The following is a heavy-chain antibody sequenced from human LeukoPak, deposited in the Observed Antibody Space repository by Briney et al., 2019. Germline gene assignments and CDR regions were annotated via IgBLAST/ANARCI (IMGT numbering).Heavy chain of an antibody. Sequence: SETLSLTCIVSGGSISSDYWSWIRRPPGKGLEWIGCIYYSGSTSYNPSLKSRVTISLDTYKNQFSLKLTSVTAADTAVYYCARVITMVRGIVDSYYMDVWGKGTTVTVSS. CDR3: ARVITMVRGIVDSYYMDV. CDR1: GGSISSDY. CDR2: IYYSGST. J-gene: IGHJ6*03. V-gene: IGHV4-59*01. D-gene: IGHD3-10*01.